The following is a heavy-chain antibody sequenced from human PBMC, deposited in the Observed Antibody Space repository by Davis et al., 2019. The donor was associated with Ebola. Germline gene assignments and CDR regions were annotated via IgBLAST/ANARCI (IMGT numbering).Heavy chain of an antibody. J-gene: IGHJ6*02. D-gene: IGHD3-3*01. V-gene: IGHV2-70*01. CDR3: ARIRYYDFWSGYLDYYGMDV. CDR2: IDWDDDK. CDR1: GFSLSTSGMC. Sequence: SGPTLVKPTQTLTLTCTFSGFSLSTSGMCVSWIRQPPGKALEWLALIDWDDDKYYSTSLKTRLTISKDTSKNQVVLTMTNMDPVDTATYYCARIRYYDFWSGYLDYYGMDVWGQGTTVTVSS.